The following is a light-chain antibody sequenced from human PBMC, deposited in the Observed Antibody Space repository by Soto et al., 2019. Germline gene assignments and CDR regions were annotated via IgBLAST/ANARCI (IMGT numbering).Light chain of an antibody. J-gene: IGLJ1*01. CDR2: EVS. CDR1: SSDVGAYDY. Sequence: QSVLTQPASVSGSPGQSITISCTGTSSDVGAYDYVSWYQQYPGKTPKVMISEVSNRPSGVSNRFPGSKSGNTASLTISGLQAEDEADYYCSSYTSSSTYVFGTGTKVTVL. V-gene: IGLV2-14*01. CDR3: SSYTSSSTYV.